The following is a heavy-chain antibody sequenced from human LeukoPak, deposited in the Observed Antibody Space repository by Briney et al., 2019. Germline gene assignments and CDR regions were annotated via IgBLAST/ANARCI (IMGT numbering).Heavy chain of an antibody. CDR3: ARAVCPTIKFCDSSYFMDV. Sequence: GGSLRLSCAASGFSLDDLGMTWVRQVPGKGLEWVAGINWNGASTGYADSVRGRFTISRDNAKNSLYLQMNSLRAEDTALYYCARAVCPTIKFCDSSYFMDVWGKGTTVNVS. V-gene: IGHV3-20*04. J-gene: IGHJ6*03. D-gene: IGHD6-6*01. CDR2: INWNGAST. CDR1: GFSLDDLG.